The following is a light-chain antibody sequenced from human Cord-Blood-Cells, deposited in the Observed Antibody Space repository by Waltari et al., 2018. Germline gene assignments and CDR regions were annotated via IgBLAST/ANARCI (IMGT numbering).Light chain of an antibody. CDR1: PSISSY. CDR3: YQSYSTPLT. Sequence: DIQMTQSPSSLSASVGDRVTITFRESPSISSYLNWYQQKQGKAPKLLIYTASSLQSGVPPRFSGSGSGTDFTLTTSSRQPEDFAAYYCYQSYSTPLTFGGGTKVEIK. CDR2: TAS. V-gene: IGKV1-39*01. J-gene: IGKJ4*01.